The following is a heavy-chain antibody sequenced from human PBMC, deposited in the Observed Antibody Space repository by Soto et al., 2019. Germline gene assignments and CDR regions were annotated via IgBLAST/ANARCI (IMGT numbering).Heavy chain of an antibody. CDR1: GASISSSSYY. V-gene: IGHV4-39*01. CDR2: IYYSGST. D-gene: IGHD3-10*01. J-gene: IGHJ6*02. CDR3: ASRWDGSGSLRESYYYYYGMDV. Sequence: SETLSLTCTVSGASISSSSYYWGWIRQHPGKGQERIGSIYYSGSTYYNPSLKSRVTISVDTSKNQFSLKLSSVTAADTAVYYCASRWDGSGSLRESYYYYYGMDVWGQGTTVTVSS.